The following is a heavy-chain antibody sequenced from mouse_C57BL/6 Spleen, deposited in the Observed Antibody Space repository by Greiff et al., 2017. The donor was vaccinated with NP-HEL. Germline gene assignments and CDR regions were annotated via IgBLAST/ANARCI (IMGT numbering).Heavy chain of an antibody. CDR2: ISSGSSTI. CDR3: ARRDYYGSRVYFDV. V-gene: IGHV5-17*01. CDR1: GFTFSDYG. D-gene: IGHD1-1*01. Sequence: EVKLVESGGGLVKPGGSLKLSCAASGFTFSDYGMHWVRQAPEKGLEWVAYISSGSSTIYYADTVKGRFTISRDNAKTTLFLQMPSRRSAATAMYYCARRDYYGSRVYFDVWGTGTTVTVSS. J-gene: IGHJ1*03.